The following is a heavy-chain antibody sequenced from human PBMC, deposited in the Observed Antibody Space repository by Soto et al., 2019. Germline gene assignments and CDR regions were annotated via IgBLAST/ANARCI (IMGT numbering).Heavy chain of an antibody. V-gene: IGHV1-69*13. CDR2: IIPIFGTA. J-gene: IGHJ5*02. CDR3: ASSRSLGFDP. CDR1: GGTFSSYA. Sequence: ASVKVSCKASGGTFSSYAISWVRQAPGQGLEWMGGIIPIFGTANYAQKLQGRVTXXAXXXXSXXXMXXSRXRSEDTAVYYCASSRSLGFDPWGQGTLVTVSS.